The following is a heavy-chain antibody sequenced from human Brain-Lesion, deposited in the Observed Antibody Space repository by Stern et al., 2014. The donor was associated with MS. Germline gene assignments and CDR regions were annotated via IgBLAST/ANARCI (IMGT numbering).Heavy chain of an antibody. J-gene: IGHJ4*02. CDR2: IFYTGST. CDR3: ARGAGVFDS. D-gene: IGHD6-19*01. CDR1: GGSIGRSSYY. V-gene: IGHV4-39*02. Sequence: QLVQSGPGLVKPSETLSLTCTVSGGSIGRSSYYWGWIRQPPGKGLEWIGNIFYTGSTFYDPSLTSRVTISVDTSNNHFSLSLNSVTAADTAVYYCARGAGVFDSWGQGTLVTVSP.